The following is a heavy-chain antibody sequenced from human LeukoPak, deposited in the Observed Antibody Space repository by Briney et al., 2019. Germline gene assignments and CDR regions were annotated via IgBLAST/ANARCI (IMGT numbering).Heavy chain of an antibody. V-gene: IGHV3-23*01. CDR3: AKGSGSGWYGTFDY. Sequence: GGSLRLSCAASGVTLSTYAMSWARQAPGKGLEWVSGINSSGSGDNTYYADSVKGRFTISRDNSKNTLYLQMNSLRAEDTAVYYCAKGSGSGWYGTFDYWGQGTLVTVSS. D-gene: IGHD6-19*01. J-gene: IGHJ4*02. CDR2: INSSGSGDNT. CDR1: GVTLSTYA.